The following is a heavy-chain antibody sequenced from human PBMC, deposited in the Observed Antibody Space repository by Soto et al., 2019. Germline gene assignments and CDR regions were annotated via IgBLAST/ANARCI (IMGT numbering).Heavy chain of an antibody. V-gene: IGHV3-7*04. J-gene: IGHJ4*02. D-gene: IGHD6-19*01. Sequence: EVQLVESGGGLVQPGGSLRLSCAASGFTFNNYWMTWVRQAPGQGLEWVANIMKDGSLTEYVDLVKGRFTISRDNVKNSLDLQMDRLRVEDTAIYYCVRNDGWYRSDSWGQGSLVIVSS. CDR3: VRNDGWYRSDS. CDR2: IMKDGSLT. CDR1: GFTFNNYW.